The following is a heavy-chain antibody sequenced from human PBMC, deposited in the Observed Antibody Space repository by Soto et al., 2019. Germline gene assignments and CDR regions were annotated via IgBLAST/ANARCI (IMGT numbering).Heavy chain of an antibody. CDR1: GFTFSSYG. D-gene: IGHD2-21*01. CDR3: AKVAYHGSHYYYYGMDV. Sequence: GGSLRLSCAASGFTFSSYGMHWVRQAPGKGLEWVAVISYDGSNKYYADSVKGRFTISRDNSKNTLYLQMNSLRAEDTAVYYCAKVAYHGSHYYYYGMDVWGQGTTVTVSS. CDR2: ISYDGSNK. J-gene: IGHJ6*02. V-gene: IGHV3-30*18.